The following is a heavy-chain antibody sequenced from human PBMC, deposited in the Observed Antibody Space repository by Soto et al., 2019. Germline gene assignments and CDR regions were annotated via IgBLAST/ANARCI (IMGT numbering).Heavy chain of an antibody. D-gene: IGHD2-2*01. Sequence: EVQLVESGGGLIQPGGSLRLSCEASGFSVAPYYMTWVRQAPGKGLEWVSVIFGGGSTYYSDSVKGRFIISRDSSQRTVYLQMNNLRSEDTALYYCASPPQDCRSTRCGMDVGGQGTTVTVSS. CDR2: IFGGGST. J-gene: IGHJ6*02. CDR3: ASPPQDCRSTRCGMDV. V-gene: IGHV3-53*01. CDR1: GFSVAPYY.